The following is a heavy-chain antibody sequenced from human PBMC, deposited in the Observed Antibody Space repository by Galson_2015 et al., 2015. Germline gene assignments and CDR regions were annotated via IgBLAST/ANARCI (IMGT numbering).Heavy chain of an antibody. J-gene: IGHJ4*02. D-gene: IGHD2-2*01. CDR2: MNPNSGNT. V-gene: IGHV1-8*01. Sequence: SVKVSCKASGYTFTSYDINWVRQATGQGLEWMGWMNPNSGNTGYAQKFQGRVTMTRNTSISTAYMELSSVRSEDTAVYYCARGCRQVVRYCSSTSCYFPRGYEPHYWGQGTLVTVSS. CDR3: ARGCRQVVRYCSSTSCYFPRGYEPHY. CDR1: GYTFTSYD.